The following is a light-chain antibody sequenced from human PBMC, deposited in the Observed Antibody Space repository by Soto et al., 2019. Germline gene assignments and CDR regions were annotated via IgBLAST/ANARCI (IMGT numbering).Light chain of an antibody. CDR1: QSVSSSH. CDR3: QQYGSSLIFT. CDR2: GAS. J-gene: IGKJ3*01. Sequence: EIVLTQSPGTLSLSPGERATLSCRASQSVSSSHLAWYQQKPGQAPRLLIYGASTRATGIPNRFSCSGSGTDFTLTISRLEPEDFAVYYCQQYGSSLIFTFGPGTKVDIK. V-gene: IGKV3-20*01.